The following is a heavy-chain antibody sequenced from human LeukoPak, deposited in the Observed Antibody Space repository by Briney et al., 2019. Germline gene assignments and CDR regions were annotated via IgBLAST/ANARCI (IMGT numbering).Heavy chain of an antibody. J-gene: IGHJ3*02. CDR3: AKEIDTLGTNAFDI. CDR1: VFTLFDYA. CDR2: ISGDGGST. D-gene: IGHD2-15*01. V-gene: IGHV3-43*02. Sequence: PGGSLILSFSAPVFTLFDYAMHSVRQAPGKGLEWVSLISGDGGSTYYADSVRGRFTISRDNSKNSLYLQMDSLRTEDTAFYYCAKEIDTLGTNAFDIWGQGTMVTVSS.